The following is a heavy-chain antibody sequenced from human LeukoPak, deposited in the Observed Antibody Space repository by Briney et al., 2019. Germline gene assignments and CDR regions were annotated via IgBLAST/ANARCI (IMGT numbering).Heavy chain of an antibody. D-gene: IGHD4-17*01. CDR3: ARESDGDYYMDV. J-gene: IGHJ6*03. CDR2: IYSGGST. V-gene: IGHV3-66*01. Sequence: GGSLRLSCAASGFTVSSNYMSWVRQAPGKGLEWVSVIYSGGSTYYADSVKGRFTISRDNSKNTLYLQMNSLRAEDTAVYYCARESDGDYYMDVWGKGTTVTVSS. CDR1: GFTVSSNY.